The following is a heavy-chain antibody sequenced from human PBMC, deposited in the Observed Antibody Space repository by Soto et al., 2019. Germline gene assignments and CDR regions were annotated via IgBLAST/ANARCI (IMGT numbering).Heavy chain of an antibody. V-gene: IGHV3-33*01. J-gene: IGHJ4*02. CDR3: ARGDYGDSIDF. CDR2: ISYDDSYR. D-gene: IGHD4-17*01. Sequence: QVHLVESGGGVVQPGTSLRLSCAASGFTFDNYGVLWVRQAPGKGLEWVALISYDDSYRYYTNSVRGRFTISRDNSKNMVFLHMNSLQGDDTAVYYCARGDYGDSIDFWGQGTLVTVSS. CDR1: GFTFDNYG.